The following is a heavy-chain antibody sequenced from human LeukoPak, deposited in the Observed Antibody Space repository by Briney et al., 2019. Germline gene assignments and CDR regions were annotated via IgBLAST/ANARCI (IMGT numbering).Heavy chain of an antibody. Sequence: ASVKVSCKASGYTFTSYYMHWVRQAPGQRLEWMGWINAGNGNTKYSQKFQGRVTITRDTSASTAYMELSSLRSEDTAVYYCARDLVGDSSGYYYSSRRPWFDPWGQGTLVTVSS. CDR1: GYTFTSYY. CDR3: ARDLVGDSSGYYYSSRRPWFDP. CDR2: INAGNGNT. J-gene: IGHJ5*02. D-gene: IGHD3-22*01. V-gene: IGHV1-3*01.